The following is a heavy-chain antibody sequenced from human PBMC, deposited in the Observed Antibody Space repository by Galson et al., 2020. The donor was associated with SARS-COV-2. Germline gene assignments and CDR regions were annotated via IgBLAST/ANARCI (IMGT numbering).Heavy chain of an antibody. CDR2: IAYDGSNI. D-gene: IGHD4-4*01. CDR3: ARPMNHDYRGWFDP. J-gene: IGHJ5*02. V-gene: IGHV3-30-3*01. Sequence: GGSLRLSCAASGFTVSSYGMHWIRQAPGEGLEWVAVIAYDGSNIYHADAVKGRFTISKDNSKNTLYLQMNNLRAEDPAVYYCARPMNHDYRGWFDPWGQGTLVTVAS. CDR1: GFTVSSYG.